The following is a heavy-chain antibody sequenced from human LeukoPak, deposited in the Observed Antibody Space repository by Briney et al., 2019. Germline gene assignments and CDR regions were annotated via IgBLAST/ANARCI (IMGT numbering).Heavy chain of an antibody. V-gene: IGHV4-4*07. D-gene: IGHD3-22*01. J-gene: IGHJ3*01. Sequence: SETLSLTCTVSGGSISSYYWNWIRLPAGEGLEWIGRIYSSGRTNYKPSLKSRVFMSVDTSRNQFSLKLSSVTAADTAVYYCARAGTVVVSSFDFWGPGTMVTVSS. CDR2: IYSSGRT. CDR1: GGSISSYY. CDR3: ARAGTVVVSSFDF.